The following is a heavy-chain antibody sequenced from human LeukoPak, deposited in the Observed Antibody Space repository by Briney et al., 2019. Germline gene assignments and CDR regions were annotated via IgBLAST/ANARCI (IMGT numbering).Heavy chain of an antibody. CDR2: IYHSGST. D-gene: IGHD6-19*01. CDR3: AGTSGWYESFDY. J-gene: IGHJ4*02. Sequence: SETLSLTCTVSGYSISSGYYWGWIRHPPGKGLEWIGSIYHSGSTYYNPSLKSRVTISVDTSENRFSLKLSSVTAADTAVYYCAGTSGWYESFDYWGQGTLVTVSS. CDR1: GYSISSGYY. V-gene: IGHV4-38-2*02.